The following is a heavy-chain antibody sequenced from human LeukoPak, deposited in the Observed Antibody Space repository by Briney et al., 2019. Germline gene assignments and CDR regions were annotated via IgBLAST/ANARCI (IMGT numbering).Heavy chain of an antibody. CDR1: GFAFSSYA. Sequence: PGGSLRLSCAASGFAFSSYAMSWVRQAPGKGLVWVSRINTDGSSTSYADSVKGRFTISRDNAKNTLYLQMNSLRAEDTAVYYCARESLAMGDAFDMWGQGTMVTVSS. CDR3: ARESLAMGDAFDM. D-gene: IGHD3-16*01. CDR2: INTDGSST. J-gene: IGHJ3*02. V-gene: IGHV3-74*01.